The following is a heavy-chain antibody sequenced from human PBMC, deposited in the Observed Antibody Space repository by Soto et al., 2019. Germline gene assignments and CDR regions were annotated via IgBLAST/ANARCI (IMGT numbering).Heavy chain of an antibody. D-gene: IGHD6-6*01. CDR2: VNPDGSDT. V-gene: IGHV3-74*01. J-gene: IGHJ5*02. CDR1: GFTFSSRW. Sequence: GGSLRLSCAASGFTFSSRWMHWVRQAPGKGLVWVSRVNPDGSDTTYADSVRGRFTISRDNAKNTLYLQMNSLRAEDTGVYYCARDRDPSIEFRPRVVDTWGQGTLVTVSS. CDR3: ARDRDPSIEFRPRVVDT.